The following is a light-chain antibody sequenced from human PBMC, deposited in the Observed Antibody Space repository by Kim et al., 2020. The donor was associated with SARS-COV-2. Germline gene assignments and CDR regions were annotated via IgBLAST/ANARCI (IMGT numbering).Light chain of an antibody. Sequence: GERDTLSCTASPSISIYYLAWYQQKPGQAPRLLIYCASSRATGIPDRFSGSGSGTDFTLPISRLEPEDFAVYYCQQYGSSPPSWTFGQGTKVDIK. CDR1: PSISIYY. CDR3: QQYGSSPPSWT. J-gene: IGKJ1*01. CDR2: CAS. V-gene: IGKV3-20*01.